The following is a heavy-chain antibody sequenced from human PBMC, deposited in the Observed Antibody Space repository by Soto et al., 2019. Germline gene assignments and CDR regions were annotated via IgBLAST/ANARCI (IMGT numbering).Heavy chain of an antibody. Sequence: QVQLVESGGGVVQPRRSLRLSCVGSGFIFSNYGMHWVRQAPGKGLEWVAFISYDGSDILYADSVKGRFTISRDNSKSTLFLHMNRPTAEDTAIYFCAIVRVADSPLDHWGQGTLVTVSS. CDR3: AIVRVADSPLDH. D-gene: IGHD3-10*02. J-gene: IGHJ4*02. V-gene: IGHV3-30*03. CDR2: ISYDGSDI. CDR1: GFIFSNYG.